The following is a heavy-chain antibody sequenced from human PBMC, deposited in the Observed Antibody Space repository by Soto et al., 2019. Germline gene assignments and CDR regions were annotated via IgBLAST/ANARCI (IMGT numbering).Heavy chain of an antibody. J-gene: IGHJ4*02. V-gene: IGHV1-18*01. Sequence: GASVKVSCKASGYTFTSYGISWVRQAPGQGLEWMGWISAYNGNTNYAQKLQGRATMTTDTSTSTAYMELRSLRSDDTAVYYCARDTAMVTWRDEFDYWGQGTLVTVSS. CDR1: GYTFTSYG. D-gene: IGHD5-18*01. CDR2: ISAYNGNT. CDR3: ARDTAMVTWRDEFDY.